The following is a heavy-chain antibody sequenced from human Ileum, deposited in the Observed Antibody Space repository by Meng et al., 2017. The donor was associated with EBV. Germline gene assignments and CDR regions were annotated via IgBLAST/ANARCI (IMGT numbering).Heavy chain of an antibody. D-gene: IGHD2-15*01. J-gene: IGHJ4*02. V-gene: IGHV1-3*01. Sequence: VLLVQSGADMKKPGASVESSCKASGYKFDDYTIQWLRQAPGQRLEWLGWINPGIGSTYDSKTIRGRLTITMDTSVSTVYMRLTSLTSEDTAVYYCAREEGGRFDSWGQGTLVTVSS. CDR2: INPGIGST. CDR1: GYKFDDYT. CDR3: AREEGGRFDS.